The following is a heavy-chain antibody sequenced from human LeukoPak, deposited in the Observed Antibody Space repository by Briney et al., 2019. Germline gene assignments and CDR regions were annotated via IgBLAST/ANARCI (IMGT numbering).Heavy chain of an antibody. CDR2: INCDSGVT. J-gene: IGHJ4*02. CDR1: GYTFTDSS. Sequence: GASVQVSCKASGYTFTDSSIHWVRQAPGQGLEWMGWINCDSGVTKYAEKFQGRVSMTRDTSISTAYTDLSRLTSDDTAIYYCARDGGGTYQDFDYWGQGTLVTVSS. V-gene: IGHV1-2*02. D-gene: IGHD1-26*01. CDR3: ARDGGGTYQDFDY.